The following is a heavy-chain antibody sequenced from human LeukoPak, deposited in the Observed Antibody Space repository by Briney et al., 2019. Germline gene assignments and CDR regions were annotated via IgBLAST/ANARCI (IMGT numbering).Heavy chain of an antibody. J-gene: IGHJ3*02. D-gene: IGHD5-24*01. CDR1: GFTFSSYS. CDR2: ISSSSSTI. CDR3: AKVEIPTPNDAFDI. V-gene: IGHV3-48*01. Sequence: PGGSLRLSCAASGFTFSSYSMNWVRQAPGKGLEWVSYISSSSSTIYYADSVKGRFTISRDNSKSTLYLQMNSLRAEDTAVYFCAKVEIPTPNDAFDIWGQGTMVTVSS.